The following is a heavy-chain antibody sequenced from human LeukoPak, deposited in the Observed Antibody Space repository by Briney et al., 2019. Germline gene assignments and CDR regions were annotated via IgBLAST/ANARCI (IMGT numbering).Heavy chain of an antibody. D-gene: IGHD2-21*02. CDR1: GFTFDDYA. J-gene: IGHJ4*02. CDR2: ISWNSGSI. V-gene: IGHV3-9*01. Sequence: GGSLRLSCAASGFTFDDYAMHWVRQAPGKGLEWVSGISWNSGSIGYADSVKGRFTISRDNAKNSLYLQMNSLRAEDTALYYCAKAGRGYCGGDCYRYYFDYWGQGTLVTVSS. CDR3: AKAGRGYCGGDCYRYYFDY.